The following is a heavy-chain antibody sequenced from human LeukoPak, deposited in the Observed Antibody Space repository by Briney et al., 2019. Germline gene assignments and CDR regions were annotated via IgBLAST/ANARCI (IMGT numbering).Heavy chain of an antibody. CDR3: APYDSDGGLFDY. CDR2: IYYSGNT. CDR1: GGSISSSSYY. D-gene: IGHD3-22*01. J-gene: IGHJ4*02. Sequence: PSETLSLTCSVSGGSISSSSYYWGWIRQPPGKGLEWIGNIYYSGNTYYNPSLKSRVTISVDMSKNQFSLKLSSVTAADTAVYYCAPYDSDGGLFDYWGQGTLVTVSS. V-gene: IGHV4-39*07.